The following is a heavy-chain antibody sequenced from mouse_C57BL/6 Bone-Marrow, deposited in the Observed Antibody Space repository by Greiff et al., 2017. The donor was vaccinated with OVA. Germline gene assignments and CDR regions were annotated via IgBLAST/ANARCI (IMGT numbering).Heavy chain of an antibody. J-gene: IGHJ3*01. CDR2: IDPSDSYT. CDR1: GYTFTSYW. CDR3: AQGLGN. Sequence: QVQLQQPGAELVMPGASVKLSCKASGYTFTSYWMHWVKQRPGQGLEWIGEIDPSDSYTNYNQKFKGKSTLTVDKSSRTAYMQLSSLTSEDSAVYYCAQGLGNWGQGTLVTVSA. V-gene: IGHV1-69*01. D-gene: IGHD4-1*01.